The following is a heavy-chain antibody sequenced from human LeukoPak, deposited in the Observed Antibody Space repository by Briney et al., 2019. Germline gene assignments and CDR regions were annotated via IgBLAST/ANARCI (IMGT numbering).Heavy chain of an antibody. Sequence: PGGSLRLSCAASGFTFSSYGMHWVRQAPGKGLEWVAVIWFDGNSKYYSDSVKGRFTISRDSSKNTLYLQMNSLRAEDTAAYYCARDIDFHFDNWGQGTLVTVFS. CDR1: GFTFSSYG. J-gene: IGHJ4*02. V-gene: IGHV3-33*08. D-gene: IGHD3-9*01. CDR2: IWFDGNSK. CDR3: ARDIDFHFDN.